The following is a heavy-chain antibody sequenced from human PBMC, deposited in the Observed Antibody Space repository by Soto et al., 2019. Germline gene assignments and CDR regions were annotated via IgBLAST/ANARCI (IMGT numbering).Heavy chain of an antibody. CDR3: ARDSGYYDSSGSHNAFDI. CDR1: GFTFSSYG. Sequence: QVQLVESGGGVVQPGRSLRLSCAASGFTFSSYGMHWVRQAPGKGLEWVAVIWYDGSNKYYADSVKGRFTISRDNSKNTLYLQMNSLRAEDTAVYYCARDSGYYDSSGSHNAFDIWGQGTMVTVSS. J-gene: IGHJ3*02. D-gene: IGHD3-22*01. CDR2: IWYDGSNK. V-gene: IGHV3-33*01.